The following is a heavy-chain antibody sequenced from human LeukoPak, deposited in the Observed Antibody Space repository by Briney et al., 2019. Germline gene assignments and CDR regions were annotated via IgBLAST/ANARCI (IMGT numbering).Heavy chain of an antibody. V-gene: IGHV3-21*01. CDR3: ARDALPYYYDSSGYSLRLDP. CDR2: ISSSSSYI. J-gene: IGHJ5*02. CDR1: GFTFSSYS. Sequence: GGSLRLSCAASGFTFSSYSMNWVRQAPGKGLEWVSSISSSSSYIYYADSVKGRFTISRDNAKNSLYLQMNSLRAEDTAVYYCARDALPYYYDSSGYSLRLDPWGQGTLVTVFS. D-gene: IGHD3-22*01.